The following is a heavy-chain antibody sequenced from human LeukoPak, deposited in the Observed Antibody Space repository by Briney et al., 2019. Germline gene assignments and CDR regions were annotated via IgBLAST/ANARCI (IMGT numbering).Heavy chain of an antibody. J-gene: IGHJ6*02. CDR2: IWYDGSNK. CDR1: GFTFSSYG. D-gene: IGHD3-16*01. CDR3: ARDSLWGAWSLGYYYYGMDV. Sequence: GGSLRLSCAASGFTFSSYGMHWVRQAPGKGLEWVAVIWYDGSNKYYADSVKGRFTISRDNSKNTLYLQMNSLRAEDTAVYYCARDSLWGAWSLGYYYYGMDVWGQGTTVTVSS. V-gene: IGHV3-33*01.